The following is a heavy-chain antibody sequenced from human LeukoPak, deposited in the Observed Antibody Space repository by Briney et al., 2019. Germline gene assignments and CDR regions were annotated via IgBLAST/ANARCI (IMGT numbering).Heavy chain of an antibody. J-gene: IGHJ4*02. V-gene: IGHV1-24*01. Sequence: ASVKVSYKVSGYTLTELSMHWVRQAPGKGLEWMGGFDPEDGETIYAQKFQGRVTMTEDASTDTAYMELSSLRSEDTAVYYCATVTFERGYSYGFDYWGQGTLVTVSS. CDR2: FDPEDGET. D-gene: IGHD5-18*01. CDR3: ATVTFERGYSYGFDY. CDR1: GYTLTELS.